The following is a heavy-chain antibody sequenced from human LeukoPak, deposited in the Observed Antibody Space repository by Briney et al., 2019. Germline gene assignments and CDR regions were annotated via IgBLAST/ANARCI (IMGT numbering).Heavy chain of an antibody. J-gene: IGHJ4*02. CDR3: AKAPDYYDSSGYYHDY. CDR1: GFTFSSYA. D-gene: IGHD3-22*01. CDR2: ISGSGGST. Sequence: GGSLRLSCAASGFTFSSYAMSWVRQAPGKGLEWVSAISGSGGSTYYADSVKGRFTISRDNSKNTLYLQMNSLRAEDTAVYFCAKAPDYYDSSGYYHDYWGQGTLVTVSS. V-gene: IGHV3-23*01.